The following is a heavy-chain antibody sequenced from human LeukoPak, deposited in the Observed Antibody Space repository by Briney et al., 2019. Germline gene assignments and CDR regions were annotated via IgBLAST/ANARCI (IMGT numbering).Heavy chain of an antibody. D-gene: IGHD1-20*01. J-gene: IGHJ4*02. CDR2: IYHSGST. Sequence: SETLSLTCTVSGGSISSYYWSWIRQPPGKGLEWIGEIYHSGSTNYNPSLKSRVTISVDTSKNQFSLKLSSVTAADTAVYYCARGTAITGYYFDYWGQGTLVTVSS. CDR3: ARGTAITGYYFDY. CDR1: GGSISSYY. V-gene: IGHV4-59*08.